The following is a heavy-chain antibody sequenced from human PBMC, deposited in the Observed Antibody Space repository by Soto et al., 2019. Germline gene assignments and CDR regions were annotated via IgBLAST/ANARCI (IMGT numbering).Heavy chain of an antibody. J-gene: IGHJ4*02. V-gene: IGHV4-59*01. Sequence: QVQLQESGPGLVKPSETLSLTCTVSGGSINYYYWSWMRQSPGKGLEWIGYIYYDGITDYNPSLRSRATISVDTSKNQFSMNLRSVTAADTALYYCARWNEGLDYWDQGALVTVSS. CDR1: GGSINYYY. CDR3: ARWNEGLDY. CDR2: IYYDGIT. D-gene: IGHD1-1*01.